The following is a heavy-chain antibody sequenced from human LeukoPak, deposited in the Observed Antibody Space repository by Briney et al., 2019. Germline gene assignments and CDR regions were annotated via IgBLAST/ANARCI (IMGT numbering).Heavy chain of an antibody. V-gene: IGHV3-11*06. J-gene: IGHJ5*02. CDR2: ISSSSSFR. CDR1: GFTFSDYY. D-gene: IGHD6-6*01. CDR3: ARIYSTSSGWFDP. Sequence: GGSLRLSCAASGFTFSDYYMTWIRQAPGKGLEWVSYISSSSSFRKCADSVKGRFTISRDNVKNSLDLQMLSLRAEDTAVYYCARIYSTSSGWFDPWGQGTLVTVSS.